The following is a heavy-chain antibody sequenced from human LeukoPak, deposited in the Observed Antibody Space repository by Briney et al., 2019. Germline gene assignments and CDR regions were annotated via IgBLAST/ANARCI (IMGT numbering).Heavy chain of an antibody. D-gene: IGHD6-13*01. CDR2: INAGNGNT. Sequence: ASVKVSCKASGYTFTSYAMHWVRQAPGQRLEWMGWINAGNGNTKYSQKFQGRVTITRDTSASTAYMELSSLRSEDTAVYYCARDPRGSWYFDYWGQGTLVTVSS. CDR1: GYTFTSYA. J-gene: IGHJ4*02. V-gene: IGHV1-3*01. CDR3: ARDPRGSWYFDY.